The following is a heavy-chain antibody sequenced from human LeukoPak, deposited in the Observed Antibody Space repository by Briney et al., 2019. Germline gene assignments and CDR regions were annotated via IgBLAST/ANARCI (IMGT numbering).Heavy chain of an antibody. D-gene: IGHD2-2*01. CDR1: GYTFTDSY. CDR2: INPNSGGT. J-gene: IGHJ6*04. Sequence: ASVKVSCKASGYTFTDSYMHWVRQAPGQGLEWMGWINPNSGGTNYAQKFQGRVTMTRDTSISTAYMELSRLRSDDTAVYYCAREQYQLLSMDVWGKGTTVTISS. V-gene: IGHV1-2*02. CDR3: AREQYQLLSMDV.